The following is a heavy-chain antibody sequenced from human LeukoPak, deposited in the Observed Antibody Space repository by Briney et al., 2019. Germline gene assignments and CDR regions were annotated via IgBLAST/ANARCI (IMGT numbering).Heavy chain of an antibody. CDR3: GRYLKPSALSVFDI. J-gene: IGHJ3*02. CDR1: GGSISNYY. CDR2: IYYSGST. Sequence: SETLSLTCTVSGGSISNYYWSWLRQPPGKGLEWIGYIYYSGSTNYNPSLKSRVTISVDTSKNQFSLKLSSVTAADTAVYYCGRYLKPSALSVFDIWGQGTMVTVSS. D-gene: IGHD2-2*01. V-gene: IGHV4-59*01.